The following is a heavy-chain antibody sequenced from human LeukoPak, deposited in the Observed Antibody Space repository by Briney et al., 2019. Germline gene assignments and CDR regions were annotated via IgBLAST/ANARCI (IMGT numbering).Heavy chain of an antibody. CDR3: ASLLGNDARRFDY. CDR2: ISSSSSYI. Sequence: GGSLTLSCAASGFTFSSYSMNWVRQAPGKGLEWVSSISSSSSYIYYADSVKGRFTISRDNAKNSLYLKMNSLRAEDTAVYYCASLLGNDARRFDYWGQGTLVTVSS. CDR1: GFTFSSYS. J-gene: IGHJ4*02. D-gene: IGHD1-1*01. V-gene: IGHV3-21*01.